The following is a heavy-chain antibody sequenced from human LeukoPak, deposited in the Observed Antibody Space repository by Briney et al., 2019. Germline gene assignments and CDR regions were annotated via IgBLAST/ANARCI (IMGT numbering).Heavy chain of an antibody. J-gene: IGHJ3*02. CDR3: ATPSEYDSSGYYSRGAFDI. V-gene: IGHV7-4-1*02. CDR2: SNTNTGNP. CDR1: GYTFTSYA. Sequence: GGSLRLSCAASGYTFTSYAMNWVRQAPGQGLEWMGWSNTNTGNPTYAQGFTGRFVFSLDTSVSTAYLQISSLKAEDTAVYYCATPSEYDSSGYYSRGAFDIWGQGTMVTVSS. D-gene: IGHD3-22*01.